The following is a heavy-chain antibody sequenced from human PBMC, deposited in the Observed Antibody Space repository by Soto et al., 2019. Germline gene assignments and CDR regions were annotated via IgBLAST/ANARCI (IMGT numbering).Heavy chain of an antibody. CDR3: ARLGPYGSETYSFRYNWFDP. V-gene: IGHV3-53*01. J-gene: IGHJ5*02. CDR2: IYSGGNS. Sequence: PGGSLRLSCTTSGFTVSSSHMSWVRQAPGKGLDWVSVIYSGGNSYYAVSVQGRFTISRDNSKNTVYLQMNSLRGEDTAIYYCARLGPYGSETYSFRYNWFDPWGQGTLVTYPQ. D-gene: IGHD3-10*01. CDR1: GFTVSSSH.